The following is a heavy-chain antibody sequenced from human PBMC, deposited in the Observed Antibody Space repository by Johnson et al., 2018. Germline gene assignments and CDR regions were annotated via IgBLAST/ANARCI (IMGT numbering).Heavy chain of an antibody. CDR2: ISSNGGST. V-gene: IGHV3-64*01. CDR3: ARAVDRLPDGYFQH. Sequence: EVQLVESGGGLVQPGGSLRLSCAASGFTFSSYAMHWVRQAPGKGLEYVSAISSNGGSTYYANSVKGRFTISRDNSKHTLYLQMGSLRAEDMAVYYCARAVDRLPDGYFQHWGQGTLVTVSS. J-gene: IGHJ1*01. D-gene: IGHD3-22*01. CDR1: GFTFSSYA.